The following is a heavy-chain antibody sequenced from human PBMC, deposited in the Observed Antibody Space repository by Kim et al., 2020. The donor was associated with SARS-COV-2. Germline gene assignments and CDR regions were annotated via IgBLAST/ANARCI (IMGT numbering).Heavy chain of an antibody. V-gene: IGHV7-4-1*02. CDR3: AVLLWFGELSQYGMDV. J-gene: IGHJ6*02. CDR2: INTNTGNP. D-gene: IGHD3-10*01. Sequence: ASVKVSCKASGYNFTSYAMNWVRQAPGQGLEWMGWINTNTGNPTYAQGFTGRFVFSLDTSVSTEYLQISSLKAEDTAVYYCAVLLWFGELSQYGMDVWGQGTTVTVSS. CDR1: GYNFTSYA.